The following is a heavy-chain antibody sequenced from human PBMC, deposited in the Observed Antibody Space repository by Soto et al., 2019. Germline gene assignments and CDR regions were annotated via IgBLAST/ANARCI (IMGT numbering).Heavy chain of an antibody. D-gene: IGHD3-3*01. Sequence: EVPLVESGGGLVKPGGSLRLSCAASGFDFSSYSMNWVRQAPGKGLEWVSSINEDSSYIYYAHSLRGRFTISRYNAKASLYLQMNSRRGEDTAVYYCVRDFGWYFRSGYMDGWGDGARVTVSS. V-gene: IGHV3-21*02. J-gene: IGHJ6*03. CDR2: INEDSSYI. CDR1: GFDFSSYS. CDR3: VRDFGWYFRSGYMDG.